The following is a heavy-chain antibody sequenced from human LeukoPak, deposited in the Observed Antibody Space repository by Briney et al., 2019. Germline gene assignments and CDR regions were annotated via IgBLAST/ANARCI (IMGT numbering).Heavy chain of an antibody. CDR2: ISSSSYI. CDR1: GFTFSSYG. V-gene: IGHV3-21*01. J-gene: IGHJ4*02. Sequence: TGGSLRLSCAASGFTFSSYGMSWVRQAPGKGLEWVSSISSSSYIYYADSVKGRFTISRDNAKNSLYLQMNSLRAEDTAVYYCAARRSSGYYFNYWGQGTLVTVSS. CDR3: AARRSSGYYFNY. D-gene: IGHD3-22*01.